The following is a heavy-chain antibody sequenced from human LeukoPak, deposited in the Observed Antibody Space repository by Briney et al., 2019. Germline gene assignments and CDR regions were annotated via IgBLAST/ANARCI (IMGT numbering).Heavy chain of an antibody. Sequence: GGSLRLSCAASGFTFSSYAMSWVRQAPGKGLEWVSGISGSGDNTYYADSVKGRFTISRDNSKYTLYVQVNSLGTEDTAAYYCAKGSYYDSSGSFYFDYWGQGTLVTVSS. J-gene: IGHJ4*02. V-gene: IGHV3-23*01. CDR3: AKGSYYDSSGSFYFDY. CDR1: GFTFSSYA. D-gene: IGHD3-22*01. CDR2: ISGSGDNT.